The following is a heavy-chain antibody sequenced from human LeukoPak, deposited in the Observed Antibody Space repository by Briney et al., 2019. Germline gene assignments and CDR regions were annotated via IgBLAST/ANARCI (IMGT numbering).Heavy chain of an antibody. Sequence: GGSLRLSCAASGFTFSSYAMSWVRQAPGKGLEWVSAISGSGGSTYCADSVKGRFTISRDNSKNTLYLQMNSLRAEDTAVYYCATAGTNYYDSSGYYWGQGTLVTVSS. D-gene: IGHD3-22*01. V-gene: IGHV3-23*01. CDR2: ISGSGGST. J-gene: IGHJ4*02. CDR3: ATAGTNYYDSSGYY. CDR1: GFTFSSYA.